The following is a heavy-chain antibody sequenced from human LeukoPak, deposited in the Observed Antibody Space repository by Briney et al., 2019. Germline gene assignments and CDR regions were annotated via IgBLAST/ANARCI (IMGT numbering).Heavy chain of an antibody. V-gene: IGHV4-59*01. D-gene: IGHD2-15*01. CDR3: AREWAAPYCSGGSCYSHYYGMDV. CDR1: GGSISSYY. J-gene: IGHJ6*02. Sequence: SETLSLTCTVSGGSISSYYWSWIRQPPGKGLEWIGYIYYSGSTNYNPSLKSRVTISVDTSKNQFSLKLSSVTAADTAVYYCAREWAAPYCSGGSCYSHYYGMDVRGQGTTVTVSS. CDR2: IYYSGST.